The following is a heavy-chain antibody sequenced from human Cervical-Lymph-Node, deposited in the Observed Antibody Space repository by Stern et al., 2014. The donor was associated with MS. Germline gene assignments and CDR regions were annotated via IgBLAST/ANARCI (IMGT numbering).Heavy chain of an antibody. CDR1: GYSLISYG. J-gene: IGHJ6*02. CDR2: ISAYNGNT. Sequence: VQLVQSGAEGKKPGASVKVSCKASGYSLISYGLSWVRQAPGQGLEWMGWISAYNGNTKYAQKVQGRVTMTTNTSASTAYMELRSLRSDDTAVYYCATTYFYDTSGSLPWTKYYYGMDVWGQGTTVTVSS. D-gene: IGHD3-22*01. CDR3: ATTYFYDTSGSLPWTKYYYGMDV. V-gene: IGHV1-18*01.